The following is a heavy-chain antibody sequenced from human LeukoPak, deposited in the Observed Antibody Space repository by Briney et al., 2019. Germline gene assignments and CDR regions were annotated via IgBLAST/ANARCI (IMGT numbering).Heavy chain of an antibody. V-gene: IGHV3-23*01. CDR3: AKTYYYDSSGYWFAFDI. CDR1: GFTFRNYG. CDR2: ISGGRGTT. D-gene: IGHD3-22*01. Sequence: PGGSLGLSCAASGFTFRNYGMSWVRQAPGKGLEWVSVISGGRGTTYYADSVKGRFTISRDNSENILYLQMNSLRAEDTAVYHCAKTYYYDSSGYWFAFDIWGQGTMVTVSS. J-gene: IGHJ3*02.